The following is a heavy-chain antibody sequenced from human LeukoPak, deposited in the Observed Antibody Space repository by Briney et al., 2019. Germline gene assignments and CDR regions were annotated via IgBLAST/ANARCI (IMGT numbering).Heavy chain of an antibody. CDR1: GGSFEHYY. Sequence: SETLSLTCTVSGGSFEHYYWGWIRQPPGKGLEWIGYVYYSGGTDYSPSLKSRLTISADTSKNQFSLKLRSVSAADTAVYYCASHRRSHGSEYWGQGILVTVSS. D-gene: IGHD3-10*01. CDR3: ASHRRSHGSEY. V-gene: IGHV4-59*01. J-gene: IGHJ4*02. CDR2: VYYSGGT.